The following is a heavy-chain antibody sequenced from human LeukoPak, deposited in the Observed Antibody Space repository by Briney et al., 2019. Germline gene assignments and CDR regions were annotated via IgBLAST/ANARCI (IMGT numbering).Heavy chain of an antibody. D-gene: IGHD3-3*01. CDR2: FHLDGRT. Sequence: PSGTLSLTCGVSGGSLTSTNWWTWVRLPPGKGLEWIGEFHLDGRTNYNPSLKSRLTISVDLSENHISLKLTSVPAADTAVYYCAREGGFFRPLDYSGQGTLVTVSS. V-gene: IGHV4-4*02. CDR1: GGSLTSTNW. J-gene: IGHJ4*02. CDR3: AREGGFFRPLDY.